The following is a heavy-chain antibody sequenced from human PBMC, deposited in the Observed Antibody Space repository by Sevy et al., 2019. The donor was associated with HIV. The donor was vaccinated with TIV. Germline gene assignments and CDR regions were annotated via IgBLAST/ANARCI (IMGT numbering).Heavy chain of an antibody. V-gene: IGHV3-21*01. J-gene: IGHJ4*02. Sequence: GGSLRLSCAASGFTFSSYSMNWVRQAPGKGLEWVSSITGSSNYIYYADSLKGRFTASRDNAKNSLYLQMNSLRAEDTAVYYCARDFPVGTTSTFDYWGQGTLVTVSS. CDR2: ITGSSNYI. CDR1: GFTFSSYS. D-gene: IGHD1-26*01. CDR3: ARDFPVGTTSTFDY.